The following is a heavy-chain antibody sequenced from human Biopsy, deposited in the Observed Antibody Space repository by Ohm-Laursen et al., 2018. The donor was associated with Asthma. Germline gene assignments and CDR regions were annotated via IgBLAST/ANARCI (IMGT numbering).Heavy chain of an antibody. CDR1: GGMFGNYA. Sequence: GASVKVSCNASGGMFGNYAISWVRQAPGHGLEWMGTILTKFDITSYAEKFQGRATITADKSTSTTYMELSRLRSEDTAVYYCARSYDTDSYPVLVLDYWGQGTLVTVSS. CDR2: ILTKFDIT. V-gene: IGHV1-69*04. J-gene: IGHJ4*02. D-gene: IGHD3-22*01. CDR3: ARSYDTDSYPVLVLDY.